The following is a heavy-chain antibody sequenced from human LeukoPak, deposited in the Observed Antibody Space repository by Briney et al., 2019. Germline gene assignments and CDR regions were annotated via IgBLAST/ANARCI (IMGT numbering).Heavy chain of an antibody. CDR3: ARTEESGYSYRYFGYYYYMDV. CDR2: IYYSGSI. V-gene: IGHV4-59*01. D-gene: IGHD5-18*01. J-gene: IGHJ6*03. Sequence: PSETLSLTCTVSGGSISSYYWSWIRQPPGKGLEWIGYIYYSGSINYNPSLKSRVTISVDTSKNQFSLKLSSVTAADTAVYYCARTEESGYSYRYFGYYYYMDVWGKGTTVTVSS. CDR1: GGSISSYY.